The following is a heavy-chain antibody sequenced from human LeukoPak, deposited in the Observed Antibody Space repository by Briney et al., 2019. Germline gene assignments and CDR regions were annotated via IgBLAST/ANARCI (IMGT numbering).Heavy chain of an antibody. CDR1: GYTFTGYY. CDR3: ARDTTERYYYYYMDV. D-gene: IGHD1-1*01. Sequence: ASVKVSCKASGYTFTGYYMHWVRQAPGQGLEWMGWINPNSGGTNYAQKFQGRVTMTRDTSISTAYMELSRLRSDDTAVYYCARDTTERYYYYYMDVWGKGTTVTGSS. CDR2: INPNSGGT. J-gene: IGHJ6*03. V-gene: IGHV1-2*02.